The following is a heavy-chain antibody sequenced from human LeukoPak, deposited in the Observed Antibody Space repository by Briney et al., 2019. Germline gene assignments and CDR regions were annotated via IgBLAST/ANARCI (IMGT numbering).Heavy chain of an antibody. CDR1: GYSISSGYY. Sequence: SETLSLTCTVSGYSISSGYYWGWIRQPPGKGLEWIGSIYHSGSTYYNPSLKSRVTISVDTSKNQFSLKLSSVTAADTAVYYCTRGRTGVSAGYWGQGTLVTVSS. CDR3: TRGRTGVSAGY. J-gene: IGHJ4*02. CDR2: IYHSGST. V-gene: IGHV4-38-2*02. D-gene: IGHD2-8*01.